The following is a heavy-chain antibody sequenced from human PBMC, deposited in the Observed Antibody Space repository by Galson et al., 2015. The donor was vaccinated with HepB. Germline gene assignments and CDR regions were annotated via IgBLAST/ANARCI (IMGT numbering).Heavy chain of an antibody. CDR3: ARSKEAYYYMDV. CDR2: VDPEDVET. Sequence: VKVSCKVSGYSFIKHYLYWIKKAPGKGLEWLGLVDPEDVETQYAAKFQGRVSITVDTTSDTVYMELTGLTSEDTAVYYCARSKEAYYYMDVWGTGTTVIVSS. J-gene: IGHJ6*03. V-gene: IGHV1-69-2*01. CDR1: GYSFIKHY.